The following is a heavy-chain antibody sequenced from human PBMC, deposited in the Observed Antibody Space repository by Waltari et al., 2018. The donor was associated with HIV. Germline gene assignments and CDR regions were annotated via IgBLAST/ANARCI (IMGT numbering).Heavy chain of an antibody. CDR3: ARRRGSYCLDY. Sequence: EGQLVESGGGLVQPGGSLSLSCAASGFTFRSYWMSWVRQAPGKGLEWVANIKQDGSEKYYVDSVKGRFTISRDNAKNSLYLQMNSLRAEDTAVYFCARRRGSYCLDYWGQGTLVTVSS. V-gene: IGHV3-7*01. CDR2: IKQDGSEK. J-gene: IGHJ4*02. D-gene: IGHD1-26*01. CDR1: GFTFRSYW.